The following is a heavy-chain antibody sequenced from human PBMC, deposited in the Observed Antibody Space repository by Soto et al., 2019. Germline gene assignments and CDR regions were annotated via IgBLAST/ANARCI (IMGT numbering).Heavy chain of an antibody. V-gene: IGHV3-23*01. CDR2: ISGRGTST. CDR3: AKAFYREEDGYNSFDY. D-gene: IGHD2-21*01. J-gene: IGHJ4*02. Sequence: GLLGLSCAASRLTFGRYAMSWVRQAPGKGLEWVSGISGRGTSTYYADSVKGRFTISRDNSNNTLYLQMDNLRAEDTAVYYCAKAFYREEDGYNSFDYWGQGTMVTVSS. CDR1: RLTFGRYA.